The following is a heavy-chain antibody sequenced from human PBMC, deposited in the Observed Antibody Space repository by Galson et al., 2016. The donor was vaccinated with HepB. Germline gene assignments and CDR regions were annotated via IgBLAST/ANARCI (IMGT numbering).Heavy chain of an antibody. V-gene: IGHV3-11*01. CDR1: GFSFSDYY. J-gene: IGHJ1*01. Sequence: SLRLSCAASGFSFSDYYMSWIRQAPGKGLEWISYITGSGSAIYYADSVKGRFTISRDNTKNSLDLQMNSLRVEDTAVYYCARDGTVAPGYRGQGTLVTVSS. CDR2: ITGSGSAI. D-gene: IGHD6-19*01. CDR3: ARDGTVAPGY.